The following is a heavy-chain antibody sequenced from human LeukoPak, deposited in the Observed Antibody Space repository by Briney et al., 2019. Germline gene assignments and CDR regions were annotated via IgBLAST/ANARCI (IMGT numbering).Heavy chain of an antibody. Sequence: GGSLRLSCAASGFTFSSYSMNWVRQAPGKGLEWVSYISSSSKTIYYADSVKGRFTISRDNAKNSLYLQMNSLRAEDTAIYYCARGGCSGGNCYIDYWGQGTLVTVSS. J-gene: IGHJ4*02. CDR1: GFTFSSYS. CDR2: ISSSSKTI. CDR3: ARGGCSGGNCYIDY. D-gene: IGHD2-15*01. V-gene: IGHV3-48*04.